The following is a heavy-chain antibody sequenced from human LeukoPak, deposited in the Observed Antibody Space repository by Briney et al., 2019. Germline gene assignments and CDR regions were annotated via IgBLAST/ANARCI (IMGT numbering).Heavy chain of an antibody. CDR2: IYHTGST. D-gene: IGHD4-17*01. CDR3: ARGRGVKYDYDRIYYFDY. CDR1: GASISGSGYY. J-gene: IGHJ4*02. Sequence: SETLSLTCAVSGASISGSGYYWGWIRQPPGMELQWIGNIYHTGSTYYNASLQSRVTISIDTSKNQFSLRLNSVTAADTAVYYCARGRGVKYDYDRIYYFDYWGQGTLVTVSS. V-gene: IGHV4-39*07.